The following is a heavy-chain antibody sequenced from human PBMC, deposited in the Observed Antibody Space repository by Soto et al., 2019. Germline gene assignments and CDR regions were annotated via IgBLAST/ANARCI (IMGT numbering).Heavy chain of an antibody. Sequence: PGGSLRLSCAASGFTFSSYSMNWVRQAPGKGLEWVSYISSSSSTIYYADSVKGRFTISRDNAKNSLYLQMNSLRDEDTAVYYCAREGGYDILTGYFPTADAFDIWGQGTMVTVSS. CDR2: ISSSSSTI. CDR1: GFTFSSYS. CDR3: AREGGYDILTGYFPTADAFDI. V-gene: IGHV3-48*02. D-gene: IGHD3-9*01. J-gene: IGHJ3*02.